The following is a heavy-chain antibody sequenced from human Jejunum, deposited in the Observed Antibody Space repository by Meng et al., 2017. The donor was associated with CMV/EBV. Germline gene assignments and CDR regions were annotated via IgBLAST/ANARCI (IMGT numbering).Heavy chain of an antibody. J-gene: IGHJ4*02. Sequence: TCTVSGGSTSSTSDFWAWIRQPPGKGLEWIGSINYSGRTLYTPSLKSRVTISVDTSNNQFSLKLSSMTAADTAVYYCAREKSSAPHDWGQGTLVTVSS. CDR1: GGSTSSTSDF. D-gene: IGHD3-16*01. CDR3: AREKSSAPHD. CDR2: INYSGRT. V-gene: IGHV4-39*07.